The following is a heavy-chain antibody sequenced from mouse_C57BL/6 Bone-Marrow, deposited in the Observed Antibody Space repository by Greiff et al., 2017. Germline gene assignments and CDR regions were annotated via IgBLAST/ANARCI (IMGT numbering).Heavy chain of an antibody. CDR2: INPYNGDT. V-gene: IGHV1-20*01. CDR1: GYSFTGYF. CDR3: AREKYYYGSSDY. J-gene: IGHJ2*01. D-gene: IGHD1-1*01. Sequence: VQLKESGPELVKPGDSVKISCKASGYSFTGYFMNWVMQSHGKSLEWIGRINPYNGDTFYNQKFKGKATLTVDKSSSTAHMELRSLTSEDSAVYYCAREKYYYGSSDYWGQGTTLTVSS.